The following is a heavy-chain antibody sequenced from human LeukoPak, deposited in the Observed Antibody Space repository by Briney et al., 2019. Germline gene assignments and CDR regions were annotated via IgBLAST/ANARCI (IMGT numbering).Heavy chain of an antibody. CDR2: IYYSGST. J-gene: IGHJ3*02. CDR1: GGSISSYY. Sequence: SETLSLTCTVSGGSISSYYWSWIRQPPGKGLEWIGHIYYSGSTNYNPSLKSRVTISVDTSKNQFSLKLSSVTAADTAVYYCAGREPKDAFDIWGQGTMVTVSS. V-gene: IGHV4-59*01. D-gene: IGHD1-26*01. CDR3: AGREPKDAFDI.